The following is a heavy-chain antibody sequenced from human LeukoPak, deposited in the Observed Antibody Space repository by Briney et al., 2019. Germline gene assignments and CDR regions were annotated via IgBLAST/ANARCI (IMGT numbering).Heavy chain of an antibody. J-gene: IGHJ4*02. Sequence: GGSLRLSCVASGFTFTGHSMHWVRQAPGKGLEWVAVVADDGKTIFYADSLKGRFTVSRDNSKNTVYLQMNSLRDEDTAVYYCAREKQSGRTPFDYWGQGSLVTVSS. CDR3: AREKQSGRTPFDY. V-gene: IGHV3-30*04. CDR2: VADDGKTI. D-gene: IGHD2-15*01. CDR1: GFTFTGHS.